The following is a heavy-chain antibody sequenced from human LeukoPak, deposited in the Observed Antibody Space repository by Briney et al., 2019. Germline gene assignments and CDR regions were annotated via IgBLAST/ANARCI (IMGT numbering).Heavy chain of an antibody. CDR3: ASRYSSSSDPPY. CDR1: GFTFSSYS. CDR2: ISSSSSYI. V-gene: IGHV3-21*01. J-gene: IGHJ4*02. Sequence: PGGSLRLSCAASGFTFSSYSMNWVRQAPGKGLEWVSSISSSSSYIYYADSVKGRFTISRDNAKNSLYLQMNSLRAEDTAVYYCASRYSSSSDPPYWGQGTLVTVSS. D-gene: IGHD6-6*01.